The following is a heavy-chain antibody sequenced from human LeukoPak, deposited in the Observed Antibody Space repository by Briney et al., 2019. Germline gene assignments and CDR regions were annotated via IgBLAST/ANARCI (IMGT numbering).Heavy chain of an antibody. CDR3: ARFWDETGHRYDFWSGYPGYWYFDL. J-gene: IGHJ2*01. Sequence: GASVKVSCKASGYIFTSYGISWVRQAPGQGLEWMGWISAYNGNTNYAQKLQGRVTMTTDTSTSTAYMELRSLRSDDTAVYYCARFWDETGHRYDFWSGYPGYWYFDLWGRGTLVTVSS. V-gene: IGHV1-18*01. D-gene: IGHD3-3*01. CDR1: GYIFTSYG. CDR2: ISAYNGNT.